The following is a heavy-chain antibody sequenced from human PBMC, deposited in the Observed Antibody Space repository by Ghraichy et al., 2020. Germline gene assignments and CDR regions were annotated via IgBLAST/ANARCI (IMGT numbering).Heavy chain of an antibody. V-gene: IGHV1-8*01. CDR3: ARGSTWGAGRSLEWLLYYYYGMDV. D-gene: IGHD3-3*01. CDR1: GYTFTSYD. Sequence: ASVKVSCKASGYTFTSYDINWVRQATGQGLEWMGWMNPNSGNTGYAQKFQGRVTMTRNTSISTAYMELSSLRSEDTAVYYCARGSTWGAGRSLEWLLYYYYGMDVWGQGTTVTVSS. J-gene: IGHJ6*02. CDR2: MNPNSGNT.